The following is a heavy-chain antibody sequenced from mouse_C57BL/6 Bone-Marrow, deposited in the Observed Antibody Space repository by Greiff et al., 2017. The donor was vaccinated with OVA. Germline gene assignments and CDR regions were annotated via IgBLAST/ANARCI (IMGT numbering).Heavy chain of an antibody. D-gene: IGHD1-1*01. Sequence: QVQLQQPGAELVRPGSSVKLSCKASGYTFTSYWMDWVKQRPGQGLEWIGNIYPSDSETHYNQKFKDKASLTVDKSSSTAYMQLSSLTSEDSAVYYCARVGYYYYGSSYGYAMDYWGQGTSVTVSS. J-gene: IGHJ4*01. CDR1: GYTFTSYW. CDR2: IYPSDSET. CDR3: ARVGYYYYGSSYGYAMDY. V-gene: IGHV1-61*01.